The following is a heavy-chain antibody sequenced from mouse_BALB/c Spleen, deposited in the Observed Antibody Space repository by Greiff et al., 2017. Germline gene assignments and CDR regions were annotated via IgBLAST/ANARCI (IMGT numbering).Heavy chain of an antibody. CDR1: GYAFSSYW. Sequence: VQLQESGAELVRPGSSVKISCKASGYAFSSYWMNWVKQRPGQGREWIGQIYPGDGDTNYNGKFKGKATLTADKSSSTAYMQLSSLTSEDSAVYFCARSGYAMDYWGQGTSVTVSS. J-gene: IGHJ4*01. V-gene: IGHV1-80*01. CDR3: ARSGYAMDY. CDR2: IYPGDGDT.